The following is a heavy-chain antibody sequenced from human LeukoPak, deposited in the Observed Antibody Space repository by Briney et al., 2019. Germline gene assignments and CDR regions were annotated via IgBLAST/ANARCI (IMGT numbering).Heavy chain of an antibody. D-gene: IGHD2-2*02. V-gene: IGHV3-7*05. Sequence: GGSLRLSCAASGFTFSGYWMTWVRQAPGKGLEYVANIKEDGSEKYYVDSVKGRFTISRDNTKNSLYLQMSSLRGDDTAVYYCVGDCGFYTFDYWGQGTLVTVSS. CDR2: IKEDGSEK. J-gene: IGHJ4*02. CDR3: VGDCGFYTFDY. CDR1: GFTFSGYW.